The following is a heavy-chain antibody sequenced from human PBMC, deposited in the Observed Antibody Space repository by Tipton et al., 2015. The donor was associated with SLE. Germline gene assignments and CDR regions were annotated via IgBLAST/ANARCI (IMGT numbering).Heavy chain of an antibody. CDR1: GASISSYS. CDR2: IYHSGTT. CDR3: ARFERIMIQFGGVTITPGGVDY. D-gene: IGHD3-16*01. J-gene: IGHJ4*02. Sequence: TLSLTCTVSGASISSYSWSWIRQPPGKGLEWIGYIYHSGTTYYNPSLKSRVTISVDTSKNQFSLKLASVTAADTAMYYCARFERIMIQFGGVTITPGGVDYWGQGTLVTVSS. V-gene: IGHV4-59*08.